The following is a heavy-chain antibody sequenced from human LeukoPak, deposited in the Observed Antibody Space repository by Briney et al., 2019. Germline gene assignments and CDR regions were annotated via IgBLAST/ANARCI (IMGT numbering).Heavy chain of an antibody. CDR3: AGVMRGAFDI. J-gene: IGHJ3*02. Sequence: PGGSLRLSCVASGITFSDYWMSWVRQAPGKGLEWVSLLYSGGNTYYADSVKGRFTISRDNSNNTLYLQLDSLRAEDTAIYYCAGVMRGAFDIWGQGTLVTVSS. CDR2: LYSGGNT. CDR1: GITFSDYW. V-gene: IGHV3-53*01.